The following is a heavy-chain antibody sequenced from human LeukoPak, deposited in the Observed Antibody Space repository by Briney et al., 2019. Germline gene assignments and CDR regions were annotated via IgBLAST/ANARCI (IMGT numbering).Heavy chain of an antibody. CDR1: GFTFSSYA. D-gene: IGHD1-26*01. Sequence: GGSLRLSCAASGFTFSSYAMSWVRQAPGKGLEWVSAISGSGGSTYYADSVKGRFTISRDNSKNTLYLQMNSLRAEDTAVYYCAKARVGPNPPRGWFDPWGQGTLVTVSS. CDR2: ISGSGGST. J-gene: IGHJ5*02. V-gene: IGHV3-23*01. CDR3: AKARVGPNPPRGWFDP.